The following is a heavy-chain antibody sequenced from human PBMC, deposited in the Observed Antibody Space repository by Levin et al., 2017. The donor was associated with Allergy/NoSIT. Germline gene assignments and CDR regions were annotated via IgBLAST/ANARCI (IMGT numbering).Heavy chain of an antibody. CDR3: ARLNDLSTVTTKGPAFDI. CDR2: IYYSGST. D-gene: IGHD4-17*01. CDR1: GGSISSSSYY. V-gene: IGHV4-39*01. J-gene: IGHJ3*02. Sequence: SSETLSLTCTVSGGSISSSSYYWGWIRQPPGKGLEWIGSIYYSGSTYYNPSLKSRVTISVDTSKNQFSLKLSSVTAADTAVYYCARLNDLSTVTTKGPAFDIWGQGTMVTVSS.